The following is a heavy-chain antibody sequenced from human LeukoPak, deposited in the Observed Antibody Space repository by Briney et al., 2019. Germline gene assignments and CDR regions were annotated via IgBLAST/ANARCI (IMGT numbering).Heavy chain of an antibody. V-gene: IGHV3-30*15. Sequence: ADSVKGRFTICRDNSKNALFLQMSSLRSEDTAVYFCARAAVTAIRDWLDPWGQGTLVTVSS. J-gene: IGHJ5*02. D-gene: IGHD2-21*02. CDR3: ARAAVTAIRDWLDP.